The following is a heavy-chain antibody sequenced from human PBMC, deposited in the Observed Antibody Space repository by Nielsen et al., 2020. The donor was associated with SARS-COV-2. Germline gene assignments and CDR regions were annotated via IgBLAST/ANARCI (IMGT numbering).Heavy chain of an antibody. Sequence: SETLSLTCTVSGGSISSDIFHWGWIRQPPGTGLEWIGSIYYSGSTSYNPSLKSRITISVDTSKNQFSLKLTSVTAADTAVYYCARLRDSGSGTYPRHNWFDPWGQGTLVTVSS. V-gene: IGHV4-39*01. J-gene: IGHJ5*02. CDR2: IYYSGST. D-gene: IGHD3-10*01. CDR1: GGSISSDIFH. CDR3: ARLRDSGSGTYPRHNWFDP.